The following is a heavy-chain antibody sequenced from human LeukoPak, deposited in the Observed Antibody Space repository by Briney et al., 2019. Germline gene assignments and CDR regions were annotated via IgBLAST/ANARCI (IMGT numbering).Heavy chain of an antibody. Sequence: GGSLRLSCAASGFTFTNHWIHWVRQAPGEGLVWVSRINSDGSVTRYADSVKGRFTISRDNAKNTVFLQMNSLKTEDTAVYYCARDRGALDSWGQGTLVTVSS. CDR2: INSDGSVT. V-gene: IGHV3-74*01. D-gene: IGHD1-26*01. CDR3: ARDRGALDS. CDR1: GFTFTNHW. J-gene: IGHJ4*02.